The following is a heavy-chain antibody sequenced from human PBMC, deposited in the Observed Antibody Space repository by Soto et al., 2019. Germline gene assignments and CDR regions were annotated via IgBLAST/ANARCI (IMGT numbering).Heavy chain of an antibody. J-gene: IGHJ3*02. CDR2: MNPNSGNT. Sequence: QVQLVQSGAEVKKPGASVKVSCKASGYTFTSYDINWVRQATGQGLEWMGWMNPNSGNTGYAQKLQGRVTMTRNTSISTDYMKLSSLRSEDTAVYYCARADSGSLTDDAFDIWGQGPMVTVSS. V-gene: IGHV1-8*01. CDR1: GYTFTSYD. CDR3: ARADSGSLTDDAFDI. D-gene: IGHD1-26*01.